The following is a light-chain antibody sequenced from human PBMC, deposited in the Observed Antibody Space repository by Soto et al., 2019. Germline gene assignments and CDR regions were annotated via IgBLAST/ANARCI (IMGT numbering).Light chain of an antibody. V-gene: IGLV2-14*03. CDR1: SSDVGGYNY. CDR3: SSYSSSSVYV. CDR2: DVN. J-gene: IGLJ1*01. Sequence: QSVLTQPASMSGSPGQSLTISCTGTSSDVGGYNYVSWYQHHPGKAPKLMIYDVNNRPSGVSNRFFGSKSGNTASLTISGLQAEDEADYYCSSYSSSSVYVFGTATKLTVL.